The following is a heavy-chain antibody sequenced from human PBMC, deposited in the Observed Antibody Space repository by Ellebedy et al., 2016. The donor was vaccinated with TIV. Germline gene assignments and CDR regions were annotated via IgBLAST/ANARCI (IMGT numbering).Heavy chain of an antibody. Sequence: GESLKISCAATGFSFRSYWMSWVRQAPGKGLELVANIYQDGSVQYYLDSLKGRFTISRDNAINSLFLQMNSLRAGDTAVYYCARRGSYGDYAVQVNSWFDRWGRGTLVTVSS. CDR1: GFSFRSYW. CDR3: ARRGSYGDYAVQVNSWFDR. J-gene: IGHJ5*02. CDR2: IYQDGSVQ. D-gene: IGHD4-17*01. V-gene: IGHV3-7*01.